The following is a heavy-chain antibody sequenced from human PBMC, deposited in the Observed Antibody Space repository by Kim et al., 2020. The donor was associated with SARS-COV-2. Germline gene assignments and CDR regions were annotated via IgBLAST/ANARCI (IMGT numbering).Heavy chain of an antibody. J-gene: IGHJ3*02. D-gene: IGHD3-10*01. V-gene: IGHV4-59*01. CDR2: IYYSGST. CDR1: GGSISSYY. CDR3: ARGRVRGDFAFDI. Sequence: SETLSLTCTVSGGSISSYYWSWIRQPPGKGLEWIGYIYYSGSTNYNPSLKSRVTISVDTSKNQFSLKLSSVTAADTAVYYCARGRVRGDFAFDIWGQGTMVTVSS.